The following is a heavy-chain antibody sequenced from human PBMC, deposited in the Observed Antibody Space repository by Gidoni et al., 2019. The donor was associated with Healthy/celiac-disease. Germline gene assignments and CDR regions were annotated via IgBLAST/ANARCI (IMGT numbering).Heavy chain of an antibody. CDR3: ARGIAAANPPNWYFDL. Sequence: QVQLQQWGAGLLKPSETLSLTCAVYGGSFSGYYWSWIRQPPGKGLEWIGEINHSGSTNYNPSLKSRVTISVDTSKNQFSLKLSSVTAADTAVYYCARGIAAANPPNWYFDLWGRGTLVTVSS. CDR1: GGSFSGYY. CDR2: INHSGST. V-gene: IGHV4-34*01. J-gene: IGHJ2*01. D-gene: IGHD6-13*01.